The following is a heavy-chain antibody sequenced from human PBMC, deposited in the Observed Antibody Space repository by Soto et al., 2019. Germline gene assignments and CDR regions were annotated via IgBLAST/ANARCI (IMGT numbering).Heavy chain of an antibody. CDR1: GYIFTRYG. D-gene: IGHD1-26*01. CDR3: AIWISGSYSDWFDP. J-gene: IGHJ5*02. V-gene: IGHV1-18*04. Sequence: QVQLVQSGAEVKKPGASVKVSCKASGYIFTRYGVTWVRQAPGQGLERMGWISGHNAKTNYAQKVQGRDTMTTDTSTTTAYMELRSLRSDNTAVYYSAIWISGSYSDWFDPWGQGTLVTVSS. CDR2: ISGHNAKT.